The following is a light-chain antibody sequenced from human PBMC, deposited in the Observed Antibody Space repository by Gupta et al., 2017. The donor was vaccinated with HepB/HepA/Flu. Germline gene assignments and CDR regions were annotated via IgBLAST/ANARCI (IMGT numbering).Light chain of an antibody. CDR1: SSDVGEYNY. CDR3: CSYAGSYTWV. J-gene: IGLJ2*01. CDR2: DVS. V-gene: IGLV2-11*01. Sequence: QSALTQPRSVSGSPGQSVNISCTGTSSDVGEYNYVSWYQQHPGKAPKLMIFDVSKRPSGVPDRFSGSKSGNTASLTISGLQADDEADYYCCSYAGSYTWVFGGGTKLTVL.